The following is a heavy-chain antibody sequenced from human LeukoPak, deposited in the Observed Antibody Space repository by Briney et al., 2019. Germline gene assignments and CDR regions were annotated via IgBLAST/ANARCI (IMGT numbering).Heavy chain of an antibody. CDR3: ARAMYSGSYYGVPFHY. D-gene: IGHD1-26*01. CDR2: IKQDGSEK. CDR1: GFTFSSYW. Sequence: GGSLRLSCAASGFTFSSYWMSWVRQAPGKGLEWVAHIKQDGSEKYYVDYVKGRFTISRDNAKNSLYLQMNSLRAEETAVYYCARAMYSGSYYGVPFHYWGQGTLVTVSS. J-gene: IGHJ4*02. V-gene: IGHV3-7*01.